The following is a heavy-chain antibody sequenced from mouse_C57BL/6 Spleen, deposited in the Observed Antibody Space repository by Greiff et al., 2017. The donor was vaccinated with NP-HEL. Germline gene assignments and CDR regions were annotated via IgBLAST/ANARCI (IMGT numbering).Heavy chain of an antibody. CDR1: GFSLTSYG. CDR3: ASPVVARDYYAMDY. J-gene: IGHJ4*01. V-gene: IGHV2-2*01. CDR2: IWSGGST. D-gene: IGHD1-1*01. Sequence: VQLQQSGPGLVQPSQSLSITCTVSGFSLTSYGVHWVRQSPGKGLEWLGVIWSGGSTDYNAAFISRLSISKDNSKSQVFFKMNSLQADDTAIYYCASPVVARDYYAMDYWGQGTSVTVSS.